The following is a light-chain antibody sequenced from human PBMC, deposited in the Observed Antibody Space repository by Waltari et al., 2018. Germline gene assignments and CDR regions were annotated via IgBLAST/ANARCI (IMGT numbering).Light chain of an antibody. CDR2: GAS. J-gene: IGKJ3*01. V-gene: IGKV3-20*01. CDR3: QQYVNTRLT. Sequence: ETVLTQSPGTLSLSQVERATLSCRASQSVRSSYLAWYQQKPGQAPRLLIYGASSRATGIPDRFSGSRSGTDFTLTISRLEPEDFAVYYCQQYVNTRLTFGPGTKVDIK. CDR1: QSVRSSY.